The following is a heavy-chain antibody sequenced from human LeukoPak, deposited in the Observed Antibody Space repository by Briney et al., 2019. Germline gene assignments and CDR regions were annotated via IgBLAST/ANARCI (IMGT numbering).Heavy chain of an antibody. D-gene: IGHD4-23*01. J-gene: IGHJ6*03. Sequence: SETLSLTCTVSGGSISSSSYYWGWIRQPPGKGLEWIGSIYYSGSTYYNPSLKSRVTISVDTSKNQFSLKLSSVTAADTAVYYCARGRRLTTVVTLGRYYYYMDVWGKGTTVTVSS. V-gene: IGHV4-39*07. CDR3: ARGRRLTTVVTLGRYYYYMDV. CDR2: IYYSGST. CDR1: GGSISSSSYY.